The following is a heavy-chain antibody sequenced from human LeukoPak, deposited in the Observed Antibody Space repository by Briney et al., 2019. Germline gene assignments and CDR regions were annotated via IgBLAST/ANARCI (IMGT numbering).Heavy chain of an antibody. CDR2: ISAENGNT. CDR1: GYTFINYG. V-gene: IGHV1-18*01. J-gene: IGHJ6*01. D-gene: IGHD4-11*01. Sequence: ASVKVSCKASGYTFINYGISWVRQAPGQGLEWMGWISAENGNTGYVENLQSRVTITTDTSTSTRYTELRSLRSYHTAGEYCRRSPXXAXXXPDXXXXXXXXXXXXXXXXPAPPYY. CDR3: RRSPXXAXXXPDXXXXXXXXXXXXXXXXPAPPYY.